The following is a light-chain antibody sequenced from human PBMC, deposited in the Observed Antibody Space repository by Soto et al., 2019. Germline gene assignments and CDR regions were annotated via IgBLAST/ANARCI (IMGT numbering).Light chain of an antibody. Sequence: DIQMTQSPSSLSASVGDRVTITCRASQSIRSKLNWYQQKPGKAPKLLIYAASSLQSGVPSRFSGSGSGTDFTLTISSLQSEDFAVYYCQQYNHWPLTFGGGTKVDI. CDR1: QSIRSK. CDR2: AAS. V-gene: IGKV1-39*01. CDR3: QQYNHWPLT. J-gene: IGKJ4*01.